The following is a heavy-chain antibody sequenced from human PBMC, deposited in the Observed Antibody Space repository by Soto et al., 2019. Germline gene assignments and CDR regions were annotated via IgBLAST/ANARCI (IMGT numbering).Heavy chain of an antibody. CDR3: ARGVKQWLVHGDAFDI. Sequence: EVQLVESGGGLVQPGGSLRLSCAASGFTFSSYWMSWVRQAPGKGLEWVANIKQDGSEKYYVDSVKGRFTISRDNAKNSLYLQMNSLRAEDTAVYYCARGVKQWLVHGDAFDIWGQGTMVTVSS. J-gene: IGHJ3*02. CDR1: GFTFSSYW. CDR2: IKQDGSEK. D-gene: IGHD6-19*01. V-gene: IGHV3-7*01.